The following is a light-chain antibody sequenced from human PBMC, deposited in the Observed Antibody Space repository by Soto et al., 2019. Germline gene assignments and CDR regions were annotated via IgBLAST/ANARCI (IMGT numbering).Light chain of an antibody. J-gene: IGKJ5*01. CDR3: QQRNVWPPIT. CDR1: QSVSSSY. CDR2: DAS. V-gene: IGKV3-11*01. Sequence: IVLTQSPAILALSPGDRATLSCRASQSVSSSYLAWYQHKPGQAPRLVIYDASLRANGVPARFGGSGSGTDFTLTINSLEPEDFAVYYCQQRNVWPPITFGQGTRLEIK.